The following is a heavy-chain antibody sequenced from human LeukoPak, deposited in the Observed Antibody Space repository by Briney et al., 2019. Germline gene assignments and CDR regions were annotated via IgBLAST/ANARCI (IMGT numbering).Heavy chain of an antibody. V-gene: IGHV4-59*01. D-gene: IGHD3-10*01. CDR3: ARGGGLWFGELSYSWFDR. J-gene: IGHJ5*02. CDR1: GGSISSYY. Sequence: PSETLSLTCTVSGGSISSYYWSWLRQPPGKGREGIGYIYYSGSTNYNPSLKSRVTISVDTSKNQFSLKLSSVTAADTAVYYCARGGGLWFGELSYSWFDRWGQGTLVTVSS. CDR2: IYYSGST.